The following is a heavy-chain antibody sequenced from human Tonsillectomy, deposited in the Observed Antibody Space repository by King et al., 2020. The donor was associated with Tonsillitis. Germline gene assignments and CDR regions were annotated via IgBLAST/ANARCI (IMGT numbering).Heavy chain of an antibody. J-gene: IGHJ4*02. V-gene: IGHV4-61*02. CDR1: GGSISSGSYY. CDR2: IYTSGST. CDR3: AGDWGY. D-gene: IGHD3-16*01. Sequence: QLQESGPGLVKPSQTLSLTCTVSGGSISSGSYYWSWIRQPAGKGLEWIGHIYTSGSTNTNPPLKSRVTISVDTSKTQFSLQLSSVTAADTAVYYCAGDWGYWGQGTLVTVSS.